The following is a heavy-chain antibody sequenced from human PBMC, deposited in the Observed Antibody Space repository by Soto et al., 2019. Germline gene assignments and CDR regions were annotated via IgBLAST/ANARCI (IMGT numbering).Heavy chain of an antibody. Sequence: PGGSLRLSCAASGFAFRTYAMAWVRQAPGKGLEWVSGIWGSGDRTFYADSVKGRFTISRDNSRNTLYLQMYSLTAEDTALYYFAKTGPYCGGDCSRYFYGMDVWGQGTTVTVSS. CDR2: IWGSGDRT. V-gene: IGHV3-23*01. CDR3: AKTGPYCGGDCSRYFYGMDV. D-gene: IGHD2-21*02. CDR1: GFAFRTYA. J-gene: IGHJ6*02.